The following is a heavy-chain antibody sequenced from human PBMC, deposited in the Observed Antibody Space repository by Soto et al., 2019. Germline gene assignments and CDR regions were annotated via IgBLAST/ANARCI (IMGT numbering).Heavy chain of an antibody. CDR3: ARHAWNYYYYMDV. V-gene: IGHV5-51*01. D-gene: IGHD5-12*01. CDR1: GYSFTSYW. CDR2: IYPGDSDT. J-gene: IGHJ6*03. Sequence: GESLKISCKGSGYSFTSYWIGWVRQMPGKGLEWMGIIYPGDSDTRYSPSFQGQVTISADKSISTAYLQWSSLKASDTAMYYCARHAWNYYYYMDVWGKGTTVTVSS.